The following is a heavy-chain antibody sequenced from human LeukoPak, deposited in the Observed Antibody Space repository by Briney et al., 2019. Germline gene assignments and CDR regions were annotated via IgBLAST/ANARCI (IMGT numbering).Heavy chain of an antibody. CDR3: ARDQNKHDSSGYYYYQYGMDV. J-gene: IGHJ6*02. CDR2: IYYSGNT. V-gene: IGHV4-30-4*01. D-gene: IGHD3-22*01. Sequence: PSETLSLTCTVSGGSISSGDYYWTWIRQPPGKGLEWIGYIYYSGNTHYNPSLKSRVSISVDTAKNQFSLNLSSVTAADTAVYYCARDQNKHDSSGYYYYQYGMDVWGQGTTVTVSS. CDR1: GGSISSGDYY.